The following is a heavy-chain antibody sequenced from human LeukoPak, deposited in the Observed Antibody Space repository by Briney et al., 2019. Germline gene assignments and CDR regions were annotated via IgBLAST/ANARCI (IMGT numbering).Heavy chain of an antibody. Sequence: GGSLRLSCAASGFTFSSYWMNWVRQAPGKGLEWVANIKQDGSEKYYVDSVKGRFTISRDNAKNSLYLQMNSLRAEDTAVYYCARDKVLRYFNWLSRNYYFDYWGQGTLVTVSS. CDR2: IKQDGSEK. D-gene: IGHD3-9*01. CDR1: GFTFSSYW. V-gene: IGHV3-7*01. J-gene: IGHJ4*02. CDR3: ARDKVLRYFNWLSRNYYFDY.